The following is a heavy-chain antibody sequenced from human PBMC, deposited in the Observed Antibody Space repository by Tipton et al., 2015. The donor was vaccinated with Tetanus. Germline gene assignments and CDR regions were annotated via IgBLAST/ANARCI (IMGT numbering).Heavy chain of an antibody. CDR2: ISWNSGSI. CDR1: GFTFSSYG. Sequence: SLRLSCAASGFTFSSYGMHWVRQAPGKGLEWVSGISWNSGSIGYADSVKGRFTISRDNAKNSLYLQMNSLRAEDTAVYYCATEYSSSSGYYYYGMDVWGQGTTVTVSS. D-gene: IGHD6-6*01. V-gene: IGHV3-9*01. CDR3: ATEYSSSSGYYYYGMDV. J-gene: IGHJ6*02.